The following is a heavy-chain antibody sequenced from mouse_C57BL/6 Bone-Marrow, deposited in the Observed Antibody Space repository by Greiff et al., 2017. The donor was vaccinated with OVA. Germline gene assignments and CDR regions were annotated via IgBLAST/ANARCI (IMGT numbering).Heavy chain of an antibody. Sequence: LQESGAELVRPGASVTLSCKASGYTFTDYEMHWVKQTPVHGLEWIGAIDPETGGTAYNQKFRGKAILTADKSSSTAYMELRSLTSEDSAVYYCTRGPDGYWGQGTLVTVSA. CDR2: IDPETGGT. CDR3: TRGPDGY. CDR1: GYTFTDYE. J-gene: IGHJ3*01. V-gene: IGHV1-15*01.